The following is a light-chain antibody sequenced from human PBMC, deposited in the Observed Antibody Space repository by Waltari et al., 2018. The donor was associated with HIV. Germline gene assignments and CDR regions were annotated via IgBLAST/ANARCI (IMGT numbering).Light chain of an antibody. Sequence: QSVLTQPPSASGTPGQRVTISCSGSSSNIGSNTVNWYQQLPGTAPKLLIYSNNRRPSGVPGRFSGSKSGTSASLAISGLQSEDEADYYCAAWDDSLNGPWVFGGGTKLTVL. CDR3: AAWDDSLNGPWV. V-gene: IGLV1-44*01. CDR2: SNN. J-gene: IGLJ3*02. CDR1: SSNIGSNT.